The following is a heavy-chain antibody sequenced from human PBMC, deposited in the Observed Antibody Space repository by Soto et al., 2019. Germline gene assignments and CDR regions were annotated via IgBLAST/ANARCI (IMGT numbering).Heavy chain of an antibody. D-gene: IGHD3-22*01. Sequence: SETLSLTCTVSGGSISSYYWSWIRQPPGKGLEWIGYIYYSGSTNYNPSLKSRVTISVDTSKNQFSLKLSSVTAADTAVYYCARDRHYYYDSSGYYSVFDYWGQGTLVTVSS. J-gene: IGHJ4*02. CDR3: ARDRHYYYDSSGYYSVFDY. V-gene: IGHV4-59*01. CDR2: IYYSGST. CDR1: GGSISSYY.